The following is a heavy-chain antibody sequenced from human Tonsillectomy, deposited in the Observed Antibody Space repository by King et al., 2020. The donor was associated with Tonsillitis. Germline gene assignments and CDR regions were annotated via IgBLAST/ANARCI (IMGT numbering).Heavy chain of an antibody. V-gene: IGHV3-33*01. J-gene: IGHJ4*02. CDR1: GFTFSNYG. CDR3: ARDREGLDY. Sequence: VQLVESGGGLVQPGRSLRLSCAASGFTFSNYGMHWVRQAPGKGLEWVAVIWYDGSNKYYAESVKGRFTISRDNSHNTLYLQMSSLRAEETAVYYCARDREGLDYWGQGTLVSV. CDR2: IWYDGSNK.